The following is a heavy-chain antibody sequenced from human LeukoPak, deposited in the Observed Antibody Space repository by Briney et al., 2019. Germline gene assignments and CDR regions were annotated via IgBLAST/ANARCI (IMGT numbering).Heavy chain of an antibody. J-gene: IGHJ4*02. Sequence: GASVEVSCKASGYTFTSYGISWVRQAPGQGLEWMGWISAYNGNTNYAQKLQGRVTMTTDTSTSTAYMELRSLRSDDTAVYYCARRSALDTAMVYRFDYWGQGTLVTVSS. V-gene: IGHV1-18*01. CDR3: ARRSALDTAMVYRFDY. CDR2: ISAYNGNT. D-gene: IGHD5-18*01. CDR1: GYTFTSYG.